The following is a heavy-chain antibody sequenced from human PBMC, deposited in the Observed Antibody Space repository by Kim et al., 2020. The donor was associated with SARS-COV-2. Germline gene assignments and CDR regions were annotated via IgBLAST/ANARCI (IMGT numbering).Heavy chain of an antibody. CDR2: TIPSDGNT. CDR3: AREYVGGHFDY. CDR1: GYTFITYY. D-gene: IGHD2-15*01. V-gene: IGHV1-46*01. Sequence: ASVKVSCKASGYTFITYYIHWVRQAPGQGLEWMGMTIPSDGNTGYAQKFQGRVTVTRDTSTSTVYMELSGLRSDDTAVYFCAREYVGGHFDYWGQGTLVTVSS. J-gene: IGHJ4*02.